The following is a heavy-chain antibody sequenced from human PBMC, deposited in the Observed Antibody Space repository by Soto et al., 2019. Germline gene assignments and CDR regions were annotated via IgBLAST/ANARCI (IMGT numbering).Heavy chain of an antibody. D-gene: IGHD3-22*01. J-gene: IGHJ4*02. CDR1: GGSINSYY. Sequence: SETLSLTCTVSGGSINSYYWSWIRQPAGKGLEWIGRIYTSGSTNYNPSLKSRVTMSVDTSKNQFSLKLSSVTAADTAVYYCARTPDSSYDSSGYYYPYYFDYWGQGTLVTVPQ. CDR3: ARTPDSSYDSSGYYYPYYFDY. V-gene: IGHV4-4*07. CDR2: IYTSGST.